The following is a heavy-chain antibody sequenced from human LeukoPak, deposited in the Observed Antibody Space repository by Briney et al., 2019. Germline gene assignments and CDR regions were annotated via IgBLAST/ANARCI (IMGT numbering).Heavy chain of an antibody. CDR2: IYYSGST. J-gene: IGHJ4*02. D-gene: IGHD3-10*01. Sequence: PSETLSLTCTVSGGSINSYYWSWIRQPPGKGLEWIGYIYYSGSTNYNPSLKSRVTISVDTSKNQFSLKLSSVTAADTAVYYCARADLWFGEFDYWGQGTLVTVSS. CDR1: GGSINSYY. CDR3: ARADLWFGEFDY. V-gene: IGHV4-59*01.